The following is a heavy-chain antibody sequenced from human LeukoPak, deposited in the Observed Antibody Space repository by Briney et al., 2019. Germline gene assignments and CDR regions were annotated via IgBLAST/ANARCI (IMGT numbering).Heavy chain of an antibody. J-gene: IGHJ5*02. Sequence: SGPTLVNPTQTLTLTCTFSGFSLSTSGVGVGWIRQPPGKALEWLALIYWNDDKRYSPSLKSRLTITKDTSKNQVVLTMTNMDPVDTATYYCAHSVSPSAIFGVVIPYLNWFDPWGQGTLVTVSS. CDR2: IYWNDDK. CDR1: GFSLSTSGVG. CDR3: AHSVSPSAIFGVVIPYLNWFDP. D-gene: IGHD3-3*01. V-gene: IGHV2-5*01.